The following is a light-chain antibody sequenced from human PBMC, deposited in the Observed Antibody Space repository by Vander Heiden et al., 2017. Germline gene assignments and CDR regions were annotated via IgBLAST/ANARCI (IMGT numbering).Light chain of an antibody. CDR3: QAEDSSLSSWV. Sequence: QSALTQPPSVSGAPGQSVTISCTVSNSNLGAGSYVPWSHQLPGEAPNLLIYGNNNRPSGVPDRFSGSKSGTSATLAITGLQAEDEADYYCQAEDSSLSSWVFGGGTKLTVL. CDR1: NSNLGAGSY. J-gene: IGLJ3*02. CDR2: GNN. V-gene: IGLV1-40*01.